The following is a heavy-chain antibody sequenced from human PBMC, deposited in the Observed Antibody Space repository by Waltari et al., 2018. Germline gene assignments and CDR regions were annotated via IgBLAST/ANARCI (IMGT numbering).Heavy chain of an antibody. CDR3: AGIRRGFWFFDL. D-gene: IGHD3-10*01. J-gene: IGHJ2*01. V-gene: IGHV3-48*04. Sequence: EVQLVESGGGLVQPGGSLRLSCAASGMTFTTYSMNWVRQAPGKGLEWISYVSGDSGYIYSADSVRGRFTISRDNAQNSMYLQMNNLRADDTAVYYCAGIRRGFWFFDLWGRGTLVTVSS. CDR1: GMTFTTYS. CDR2: VSGDSGYI.